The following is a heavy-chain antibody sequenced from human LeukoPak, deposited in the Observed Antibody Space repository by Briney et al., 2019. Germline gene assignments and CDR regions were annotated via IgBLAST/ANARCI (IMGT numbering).Heavy chain of an antibody. V-gene: IGHV3-21*01. Sequence: GGSLRLSCAASGFTFSSYSMNWVRQAPGKGLEWVSSIGSSSSYIYYADSVKGRFTISRDNAKNSLHLQMNSLRAEDTAVYYCARFDYYGMDVWGQGTTVTVSS. J-gene: IGHJ6*02. CDR3: ARFDYYGMDV. CDR1: GFTFSSYS. CDR2: IGSSSSYI.